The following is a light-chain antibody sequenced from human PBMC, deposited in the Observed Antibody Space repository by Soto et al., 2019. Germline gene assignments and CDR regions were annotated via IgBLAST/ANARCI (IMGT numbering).Light chain of an antibody. V-gene: IGLV2-23*01. CDR2: EGT. CDR1: SSDVGTYDL. CDR3: FSYAGSSTHV. Sequence: QSALTQPASVSGSPGQSITISCTGTSSDVGTYDLVSWYQHHPGKAPKLMIYEGTKRPSGVSNRFSGSKSGNTASLTISGLQAEDEADYYCFSYAGSSTHVFGSGTKV. J-gene: IGLJ1*01.